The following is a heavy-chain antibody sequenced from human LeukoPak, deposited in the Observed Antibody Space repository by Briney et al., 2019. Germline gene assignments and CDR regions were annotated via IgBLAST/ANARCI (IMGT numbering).Heavy chain of an antibody. D-gene: IGHD5-12*01. V-gene: IGHV4-34*01. Sequence: KPSETLSLTCAVYGGSFSGYYWSWIRQPPGKGLEWIGEINHSGSTNYNPSLKSRVTISVDTSKNQFSLRLSSVTAADTAVYYCAKDFGGYDSDYFDYWGQGTLVTVSS. CDR1: GGSFSGYY. J-gene: IGHJ4*02. CDR2: INHSGST. CDR3: AKDFGGYDSDYFDY.